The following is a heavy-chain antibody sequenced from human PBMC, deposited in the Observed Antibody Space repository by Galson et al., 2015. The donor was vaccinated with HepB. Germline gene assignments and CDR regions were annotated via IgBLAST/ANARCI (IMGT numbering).Heavy chain of an antibody. CDR1: GGSFSGYY. CDR3: AGDPPIAAAGTDLNWFDP. D-gene: IGHD6-13*01. V-gene: IGHV4-34*01. Sequence: SETQSLTCAVYGGSFSGYYWSWIRQPPGKGLEWIGEINHSGSTNYNPSLKSRVTILVDTSKNQFSLKLSSVTAADTAVYYCAGDPPIAAAGTDLNWFDPWGQGTLVTVSS. J-gene: IGHJ5*02. CDR2: INHSGST.